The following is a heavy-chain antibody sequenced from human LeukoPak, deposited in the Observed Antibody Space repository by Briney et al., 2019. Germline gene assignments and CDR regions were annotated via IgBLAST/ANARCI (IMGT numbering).Heavy chain of an antibody. CDR3: ATWAFYHSLDV. D-gene: IGHD1-26*01. CDR2: INKDGSAT. V-gene: IGHV3-43*02. Sequence: GGSLRLVWEASGFPFDAYAMHWVRQAPGKGLEWVSIINKDGSATYYADSVKGRFTISRDNSKNSLYLQMNSLRSEDTALYYCATWAFYHSLDVWGQGTTVTVSS. CDR1: GFPFDAYA. J-gene: IGHJ6*02.